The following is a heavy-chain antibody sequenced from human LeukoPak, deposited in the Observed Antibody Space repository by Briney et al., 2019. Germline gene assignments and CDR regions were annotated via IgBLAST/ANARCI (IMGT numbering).Heavy chain of an antibody. CDR3: ATDGIPSATALAN. Sequence: GGSLRLSCETSGFTFSHYGIHWVRQVPGMGLEWVAFIKYDGSKIYYAESVQARFTISRDNSKNNLFLQMTRMRPQDTAVYYCATDGIPSATALANWGQGTLVTVSS. CDR2: IKYDGSKI. V-gene: IGHV3-30*02. J-gene: IGHJ4*02. CDR1: GFTFSHYG. D-gene: IGHD2/OR15-2a*01.